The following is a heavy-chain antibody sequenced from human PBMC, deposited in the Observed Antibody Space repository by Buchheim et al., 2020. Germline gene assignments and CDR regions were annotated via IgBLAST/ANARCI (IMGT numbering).Heavy chain of an antibody. J-gene: IGHJ4*02. CDR1: SGSISSNNYY. Sequence: QLQLQESRPGLVKPSETLSLTCTVSSGSISSNNYYWGWIRQPPGKGLEWIGSIYYGGSAYYNPSLKSRVTISVDTSKNHFSLKLSSVTAADTAVYYCASCRDGYNFDYWGQGTL. CDR2: IYYGGSA. D-gene: IGHD5-24*01. CDR3: ASCRDGYNFDY. V-gene: IGHV4-39*02.